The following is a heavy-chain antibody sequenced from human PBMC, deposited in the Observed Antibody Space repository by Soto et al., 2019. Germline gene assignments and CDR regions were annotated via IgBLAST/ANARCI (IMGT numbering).Heavy chain of an antibody. J-gene: IGHJ1*01. V-gene: IGHV5-51*01. Sequence: GESLKISCRGSGYNFTRYWITWVRQMPGKGLEWMGIIYPGDSDTRYSPSFQGQVSISADKSSSTAYLQWSSLKASDTAMYFCGAVNYYDSSGYPAENFQHWGQGTLVTVSS. D-gene: IGHD3-22*01. CDR2: IYPGDSDT. CDR1: GYNFTRYW. CDR3: GAVNYYDSSGYPAENFQH.